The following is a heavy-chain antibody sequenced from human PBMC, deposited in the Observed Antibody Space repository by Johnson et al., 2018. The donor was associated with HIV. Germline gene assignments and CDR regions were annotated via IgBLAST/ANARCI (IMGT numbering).Heavy chain of an antibody. V-gene: IGHV3-11*04. CDR1: GFTFSDYY. D-gene: IGHD1-26*01. CDR3: AKEVATRGIVGARGAFDI. J-gene: IGHJ3*02. CDR2: ISSGGSSI. Sequence: QVQLVESGGGLVKPGGSLILSCAASGFTFSDYYMSWIRQAPGKGLEWVSYISSGGSSIYYADSVKGRFTISRDNSKNTLYLQVNSLRTEDTALYYCAKEVATRGIVGARGAFDIWGQGTMVTVSS.